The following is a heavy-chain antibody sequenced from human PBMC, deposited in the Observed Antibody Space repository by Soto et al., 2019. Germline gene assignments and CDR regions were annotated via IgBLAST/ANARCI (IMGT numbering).Heavy chain of an antibody. V-gene: IGHV1-18*04. CDR3: AKHCGTGWYKWFDP. CDR2: ISAYNGHT. D-gene: IGHD6-19*01. CDR1: GYSFTSYG. Sequence: ASVKVSCKASGYSFTSYGISWLRQAPGQGPEWMGWISAYNGHTNYAQKFQDRVTMSTDTSTSTVYMELRSLTSDDTAVYYCAKHCGTGWYKWFDPWGQGTLVTVSS. J-gene: IGHJ5*02.